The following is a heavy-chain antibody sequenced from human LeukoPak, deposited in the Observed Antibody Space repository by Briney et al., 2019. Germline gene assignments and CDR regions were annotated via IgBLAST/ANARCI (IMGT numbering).Heavy chain of an antibody. CDR1: GGPISSYY. V-gene: IGHV4-59*08. J-gene: IGHJ5*02. CDR3: ARLGSSWYNWFDP. CDR2: LYHSGST. D-gene: IGHD6-13*01. Sequence: PSETLSLTCTVSGGPISSYYWRWVRQPPGKGLEWIGGLYHSGSTYYNPSLKSRVTISLDTSKNQFSLTLSSVTAADTAVYYCARLGSSWYNWFDPWGQGTLVTVSS.